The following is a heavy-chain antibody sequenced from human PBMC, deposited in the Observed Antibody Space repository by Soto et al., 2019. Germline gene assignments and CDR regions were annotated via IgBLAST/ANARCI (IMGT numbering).Heavy chain of an antibody. CDR3: ARGRNNWKTYYYGMDV. J-gene: IGHJ6*02. Sequence: SETLSLTCTVSGGSISSYYWSWIRQPPGKGLEWIGYIYYSGSTNYNPSLKSRVTISVDTSKNQFSLKLSSVPAADTAVYYCARGRNNWKTYYYGMDVWGQGTTVTVSS. V-gene: IGHV4-59*01. CDR1: GGSISSYY. CDR2: IYYSGST. D-gene: IGHD1-20*01.